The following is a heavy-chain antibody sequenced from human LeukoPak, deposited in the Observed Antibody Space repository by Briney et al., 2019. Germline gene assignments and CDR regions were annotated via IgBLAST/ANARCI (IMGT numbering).Heavy chain of an antibody. CDR1: AFTFNTFDNFA. CDR2: ISESGAST. V-gene: IGHV3-23*01. J-gene: IGHJ3*02. D-gene: IGHD3-3*01. CDR3: ARGSRLGVVERDAFDI. Sequence: GGSLRLSCSVSAFTFNTFDNFAMNWVRQAPGKGLEWVAAISESGASTYYAASVKGRFTISRDNAKNSLYLQINSLRAEDTAVYYCARGSRLGVVERDAFDIWGQGTLVTVSS.